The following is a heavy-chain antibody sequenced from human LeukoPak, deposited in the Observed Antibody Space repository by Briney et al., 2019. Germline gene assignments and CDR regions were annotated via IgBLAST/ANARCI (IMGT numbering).Heavy chain of an antibody. CDR2: INHSGST. CDR3: ARVLEGSSGQHWYFDL. Sequence: SETLSLTCAVSGGSFSGYYWSWIRQPPGKGLEWIGEINHSGSTNYNPSLKSRVTISVDTSKNQFSLKLSSATAADTAVYYCARVLEGSSGQHWYFDLWGRGTLVTVSS. J-gene: IGHJ2*01. D-gene: IGHD6-19*01. V-gene: IGHV4-34*01. CDR1: GGSFSGYY.